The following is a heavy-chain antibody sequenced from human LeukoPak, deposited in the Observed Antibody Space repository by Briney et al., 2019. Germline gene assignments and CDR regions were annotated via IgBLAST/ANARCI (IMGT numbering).Heavy chain of an antibody. CDR2: IYTGGST. CDR1: GFTVSSNY. V-gene: IGHV3-53*05. CDR3: ANRWGTQALGNNIDM. J-gene: IGHJ3*02. D-gene: IGHD2-8*02. Sequence: GGSLRLSCAASGFTVSSNYMSWVRQAPGKGLEWVSVIYTGGSTYYADSVKGRFTISRDNSKNTLYLQMNSLRAEDTAVYYCANRWGTQALGNNIDMWGQGTLVAVSS.